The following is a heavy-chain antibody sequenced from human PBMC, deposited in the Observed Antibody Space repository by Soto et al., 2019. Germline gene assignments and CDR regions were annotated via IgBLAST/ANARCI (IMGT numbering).Heavy chain of an antibody. CDR1: GYPFTGYY. CDR3: GIGSSSPDPFDY. Sequence: QVQLVQSGAEVKKPGASVTFSCKASGYPFTGYYMHWVRQAPGQGLEWMGWINPNSGGTNYAQKFQGWVTMTRDKSISTAYMELSRLRSDDTAVYYCGIGSSSPDPFDYWGQGTMVTVSS. CDR2: INPNSGGT. D-gene: IGHD6-6*01. V-gene: IGHV1-2*04. J-gene: IGHJ4*02.